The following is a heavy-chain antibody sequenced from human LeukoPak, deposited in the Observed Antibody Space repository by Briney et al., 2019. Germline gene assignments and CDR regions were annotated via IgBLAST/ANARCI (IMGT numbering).Heavy chain of an antibody. D-gene: IGHD3-3*01. V-gene: IGHV3-23*01. Sequence: GGSLRLSCAASGFAFSGYGMNWVRQAPGPGLERDSGIIGSGGRTYYADSVKGRFTVSRDNSKNTLFLQMNSLRAEDTAVYYCAKDHGVLRPWGQGTLVTVSS. J-gene: IGHJ4*02. CDR2: IIGSGGRT. CDR1: GFAFSGYG. CDR3: AKDHGVLRP.